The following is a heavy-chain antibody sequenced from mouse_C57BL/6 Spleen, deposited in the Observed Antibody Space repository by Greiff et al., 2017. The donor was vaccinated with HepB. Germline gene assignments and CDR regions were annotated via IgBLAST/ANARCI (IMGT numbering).Heavy chain of an antibody. CDR1: GYTFTSYW. V-gene: IGHV1-55*01. Sequence: QVQLQQPGAELVKPGASVKMSCKASGYTFTSYWITWVKQRPGQGLEWIGDIYPGSGSTNYNEKFKSKATLTVDTSSSTAYMQLSSLTSEDSAVYYCARGDGYYTWWYFDVWGTGTTVTVSS. D-gene: IGHD2-3*01. CDR2: IYPGSGST. CDR3: ARGDGYYTWWYFDV. J-gene: IGHJ1*03.